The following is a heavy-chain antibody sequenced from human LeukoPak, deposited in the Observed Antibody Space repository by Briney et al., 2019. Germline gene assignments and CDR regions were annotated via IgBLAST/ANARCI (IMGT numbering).Heavy chain of an antibody. CDR3: AREEMATTYFDY. J-gene: IGHJ4*02. CDR2: IWYDGSNK. V-gene: IGHV3-33*01. Sequence: PGRSLRLSCAASGFTFSSYGMHWVRQAPGKGLEWVAVIWYDGSNKYYADSVKGRFTISRDNSKNTLYLQKNSLRAEDTAVYYCAREEMATTYFDYWGQGTLVTVSS. CDR1: GFTFSSYG. D-gene: IGHD5-24*01.